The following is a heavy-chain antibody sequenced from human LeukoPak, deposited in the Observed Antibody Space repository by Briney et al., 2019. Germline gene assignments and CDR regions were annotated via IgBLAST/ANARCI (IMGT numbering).Heavy chain of an antibody. V-gene: IGHV1-18*01. Sequence: GASVKVSCKASGYTFTSYGISWVRQAPGQGLEWMGWISAYNGNTNYAQKLQGRVTMTTDTSTSTAYMELRSLRSDDTAVYYCAREFYDSSGYYYYYMDVWGKGTTVTISS. D-gene: IGHD3-22*01. CDR2: ISAYNGNT. CDR3: AREFYDSSGYYYYYMDV. J-gene: IGHJ6*03. CDR1: GYTFTSYG.